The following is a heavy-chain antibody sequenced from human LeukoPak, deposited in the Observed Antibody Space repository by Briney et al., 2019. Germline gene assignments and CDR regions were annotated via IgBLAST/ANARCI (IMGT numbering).Heavy chain of an antibody. CDR1: GFSFSNFW. V-gene: IGHV3-7*01. J-gene: IGHJ4*02. CDR3: VRVQVVVPGVFDYFDY. D-gene: IGHD2-2*01. CDR2: IMYDGTDK. Sequence: PGGSLRLSCAASGFSFSNFWMRWIRQAPGRGLEWVANIMYDGTDKYYADSVKGRFTVSRDNAKNSLYLQMNSLRAEDTAVYYCVRVQVVVPGVFDYFDYWGQGTLVTVSS.